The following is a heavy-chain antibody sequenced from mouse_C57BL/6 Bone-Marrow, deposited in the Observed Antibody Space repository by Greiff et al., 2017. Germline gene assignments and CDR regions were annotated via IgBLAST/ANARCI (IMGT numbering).Heavy chain of an antibody. CDR3: TTVDYYNY. J-gene: IGHJ2*01. V-gene: IGHV14-4*01. D-gene: IGHD1-1*01. Sequence: VQLQQSGAELVRPGASVKLSCTASGFNIKDDYMHWVKQRPEQGLEWIGWIDPENGDTEYASKFQGKATITADTSSSTAYLQLSSLTSENTAVYYCTTVDYYNYWGQGTTLAVTS. CDR1: GFNIKDDY. CDR2: IDPENGDT.